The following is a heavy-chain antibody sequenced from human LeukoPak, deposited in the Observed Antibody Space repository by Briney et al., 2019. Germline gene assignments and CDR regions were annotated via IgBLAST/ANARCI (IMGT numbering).Heavy chain of an antibody. CDR3: ARDHPPQVANPYYDYVWGSYRSYAFDI. D-gene: IGHD3-16*02. Sequence: PGGSLRLSCAASGFTFSTYAVNWVRQAPGKGLEWVSSISSSSSYIYYADSVKGRFTISRDNAKNSLYLQMNSLRAEDTAVYYCARDHPPQVANPYYDYVWGSYRSYAFDIWGQGTMVTVSS. V-gene: IGHV3-21*01. CDR1: GFTFSTYA. J-gene: IGHJ3*02. CDR2: ISSSSSYI.